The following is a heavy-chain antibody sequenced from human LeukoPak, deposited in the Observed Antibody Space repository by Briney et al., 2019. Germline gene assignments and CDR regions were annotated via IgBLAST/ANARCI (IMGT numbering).Heavy chain of an antibody. V-gene: IGHV4-39*07. D-gene: IGHD2-8*01. CDR3: ARDFRYCTNGVCPNNWFDP. J-gene: IGHJ5*02. CDR1: DGSISSSSYY. CDR2: IYYSGST. Sequence: SETLSLTCTVSDGSISSSSYYWGWIRQPPGKGLEWIGSIYYSGSTYYNPSLKSRVTISVDTSKNQFSLKLSSVTAADTAVYYCARDFRYCTNGVCPNNWFDPWGQGTLVTVSS.